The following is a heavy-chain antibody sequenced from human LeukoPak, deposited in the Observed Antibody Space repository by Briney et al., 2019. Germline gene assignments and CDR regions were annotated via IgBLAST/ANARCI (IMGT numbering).Heavy chain of an antibody. D-gene: IGHD3-10*01. CDR1: RNIFTGYF. CDR3: AKHLWRDLLWFGEGYYFGY. V-gene: IGHV1-2*02. Sequence: WASVKVSRKASRNIFTGYFIHWVRQAPGQGLEWMGWINPKNGGTNPAEKFQGRVTMTRDTSLSTAFMELTGLTSDDTAVYYCAKHLWRDLLWFGEGYYFGYWGQGTLVTVSS. CDR2: INPKNGGT. J-gene: IGHJ4*02.